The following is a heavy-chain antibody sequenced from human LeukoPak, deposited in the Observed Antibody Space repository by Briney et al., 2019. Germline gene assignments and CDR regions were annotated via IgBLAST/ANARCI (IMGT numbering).Heavy chain of an antibody. J-gene: IGHJ4*02. V-gene: IGHV3-23*01. CDR3: AKDRSGGGVRPSIDY. D-gene: IGHD3-16*01. CDR1: GFTFSSYA. CDR2: ISGSGGST. Sequence: TGGSLRLSCAASGFTFSSYAMSWVRQAPGKGLEWVSAISGSGGSTYYADSVKGRFTISRDNSKNTLYLQMNSLRAEDTAVYHCAKDRSGGGVRPSIDYWGQGTLVTLSS.